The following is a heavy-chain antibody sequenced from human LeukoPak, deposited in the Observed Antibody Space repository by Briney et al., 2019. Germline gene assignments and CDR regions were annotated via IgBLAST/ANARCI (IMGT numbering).Heavy chain of an antibody. CDR1: GGSISSYY. Sequence: SETLSLTCTVSGGSISSYYWSWIRQPPGKGLEWIGYIYYSGSTNYNPSLKSRVTISVDTSKNHFSLKLSSVTAADTAVYYCARTRGGDWNFDLWGRGTLVTVSS. CDR2: IYYSGST. V-gene: IGHV4-59*08. CDR3: ARTRGGDWNFDL. D-gene: IGHD2-21*01. J-gene: IGHJ2*01.